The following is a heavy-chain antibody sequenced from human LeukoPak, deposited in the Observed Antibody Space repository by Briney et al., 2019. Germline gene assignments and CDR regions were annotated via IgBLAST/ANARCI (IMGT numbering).Heavy chain of an antibody. V-gene: IGHV3-30*18. Sequence: PGRSLGLSCAASGFTFSSYGMHWVRQAPGKGLEWVAVISYDGSNKYYADSVKGRFTISRDNSKNTLYLQMNSLRAEDTAVYYCAKAFRRGYFDYWGQGTLVTVSS. CDR2: ISYDGSNK. J-gene: IGHJ4*02. CDR3: AKAFRRGYFDY. CDR1: GFTFSSYG. D-gene: IGHD1-26*01.